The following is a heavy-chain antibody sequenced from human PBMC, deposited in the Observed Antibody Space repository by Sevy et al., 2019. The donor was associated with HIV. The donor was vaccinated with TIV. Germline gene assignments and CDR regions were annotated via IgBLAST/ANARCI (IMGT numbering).Heavy chain of an antibody. Sequence: GESLKISCKGSGYSFTSYWIGWVRQMPGKGLEWMGIIYPGDSDTRYSPSFQGQVTISADKSISTAYLQGSSLKASDTAMYYCARQRDGITMVRGVITTRPLYDYWGQGTLVTVSS. J-gene: IGHJ4*02. V-gene: IGHV5-51*01. CDR1: GYSFTSYW. CDR2: IYPGDSDT. D-gene: IGHD3-10*01. CDR3: ARQRDGITMVRGVITTRPLYDY.